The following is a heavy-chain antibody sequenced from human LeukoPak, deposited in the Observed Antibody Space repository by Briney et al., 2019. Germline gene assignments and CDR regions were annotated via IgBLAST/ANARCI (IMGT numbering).Heavy chain of an antibody. D-gene: IGHD1-26*01. CDR1: GFTFSSYG. J-gene: IGHJ3*02. CDR3: AREVLVGATTYAFDI. V-gene: IGHV3-30*03. CDR2: ISYDGSNK. Sequence: GGSLRLSCAASGFTFSSYGMHWVRQAPGKGLEWVAVISYDGSNKYYADSVRGRFTISRHNSKNTLYLQMNSLRAEDTAVYYCAREVLVGATTYAFDIWGQGTMVTVSS.